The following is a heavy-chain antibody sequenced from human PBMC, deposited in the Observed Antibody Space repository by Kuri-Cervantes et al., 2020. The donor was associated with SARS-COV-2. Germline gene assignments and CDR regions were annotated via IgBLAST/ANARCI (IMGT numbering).Heavy chain of an antibody. J-gene: IGHJ6*02. CDR1: GFTFDDYG. Sequence: GGSLRLSCAASGFTFDDYGMSWVRQAPGKGLEWVSGINWNGVRTGYTDSVKGRFTISRDNAKNSLYLQMNSLRAEDTAFYYCARDPYSSSWYRYYYGMDVWGQGTTVTVSS. D-gene: IGHD6-13*01. V-gene: IGHV3-20*04. CDR2: INWNGVRT. CDR3: ARDPYSSSWYRYYYGMDV.